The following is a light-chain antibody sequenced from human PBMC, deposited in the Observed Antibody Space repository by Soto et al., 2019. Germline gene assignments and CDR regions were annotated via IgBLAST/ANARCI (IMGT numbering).Light chain of an antibody. CDR3: TSFTSASTYV. Sequence: QSALTQPASVSGSPGQSIAISCTGTSSDIGGHNSVSWYQQHPGKAPKLMIYNVNNRPSGVSNRFSGSKSGXXXSLTISGLLAEDEADYYCTSFTSASTYVFG. J-gene: IGLJ1*01. CDR1: SSDIGGHNS. CDR2: NVN. V-gene: IGLV2-14*01.